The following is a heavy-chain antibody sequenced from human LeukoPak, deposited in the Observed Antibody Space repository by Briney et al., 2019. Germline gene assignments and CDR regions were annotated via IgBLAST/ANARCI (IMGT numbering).Heavy chain of an antibody. Sequence: PGGSLRLSCAASGFTFSSYAMSWVRQAPGKGLEWVAGVTHSGAITEYADSVKGRFTISRDNSKNTVYLHMNSLRAEDTAVYYCAKEYPRGDNFFDSGGQEPLVTSPQ. CDR1: GFTFSSYA. J-gene: IGHJ4*02. CDR3: AKEYPRGDNFFDS. CDR2: VTHSGAIT. V-gene: IGHV3-23*01. D-gene: IGHD3-10*01.